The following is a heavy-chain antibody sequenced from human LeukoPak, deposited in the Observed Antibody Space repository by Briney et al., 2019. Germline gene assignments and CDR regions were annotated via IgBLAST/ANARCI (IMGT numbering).Heavy chain of an antibody. V-gene: IGHV3-23*01. D-gene: IGHD1-14*01. CDR2: MSDSGGRT. CDR3: ARGGNLEN. J-gene: IGHJ4*02. Sequence: GGSLRLSCAASGFTFSSCAMHWVRQAPGKGLEWVAGMSDSGGRTNYADSVKGRFTISRDNPKNTLYLQMNSLRAEDTAVYYCARGGNLENWGRGTLVTVSS. CDR1: GFTFSSCA.